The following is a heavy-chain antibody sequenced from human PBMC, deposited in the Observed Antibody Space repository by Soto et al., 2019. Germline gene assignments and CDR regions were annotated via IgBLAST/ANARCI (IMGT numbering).Heavy chain of an antibody. V-gene: IGHV3-30*18. CDR1: GFTFSNYG. D-gene: IGHD2-2*01. CDR2: ILYDGSNK. J-gene: IGHJ6*02. CDR3: AKSRDAYNFYFYYGMDV. Sequence: VGSLRLSCASSGFTFSNYGMHCVRHAPGKWLEWVALILYDGSNKCYADSVKGRFTISRDNSKNTLYLQVSSLRAEDTAVYYCAKSRDAYNFYFYYGMDVWGQGTTVTVS.